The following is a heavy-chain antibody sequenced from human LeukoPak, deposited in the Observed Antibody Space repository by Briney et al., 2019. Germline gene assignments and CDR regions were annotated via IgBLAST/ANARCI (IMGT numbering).Heavy chain of an antibody. V-gene: IGHV1-8*02. Sequence: ASVKVSCKASGGTFSSYAISWVRQAPGQELEWMGWMNPNSGNTGYAQKFQGRVTMTMNSSISTAYMDLSSLRSEATAVYYCARGLKSWGWLQVDAFDIWGQGTMVTVSS. CDR2: MNPNSGNT. J-gene: IGHJ3*02. D-gene: IGHD5-24*01. CDR3: ARGLKSWGWLQVDAFDI. CDR1: GGTFSSYA.